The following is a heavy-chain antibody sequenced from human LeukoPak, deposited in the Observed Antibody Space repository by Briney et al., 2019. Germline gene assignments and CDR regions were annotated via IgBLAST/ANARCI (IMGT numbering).Heavy chain of an antibody. CDR1: GGSISSYY. CDR2: IYYSGST. D-gene: IGHD2-2*02. Sequence: SETLSLTCTVSGGSISSYYWSWIRQPPGKGLEWIGYIYYSGSTNYNPSLKSRVTISVDTSKNQFSLKLSSVTAADTAVYYCARVQYQLLYYYYMDVWGKGTTVTVSS. V-gene: IGHV4-59*01. J-gene: IGHJ6*03. CDR3: ARVQYQLLYYYYMDV.